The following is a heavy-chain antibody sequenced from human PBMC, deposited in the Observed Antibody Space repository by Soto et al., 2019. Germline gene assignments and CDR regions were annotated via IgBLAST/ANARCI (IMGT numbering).Heavy chain of an antibody. D-gene: IGHD2-15*01. J-gene: IGHJ4*02. Sequence: SETLSLTCTVSGGSISSYYWSWIRQPPGKGLEWIGYIYYSGSTNYNPSLKSRVTISVDTSKNQFSLKLSSVTAADTAVYYCARRYGGTFDYWGQGTLVNRLL. V-gene: IGHV4-59*08. CDR1: GGSISSYY. CDR3: ARRYGGTFDY. CDR2: IYYSGST.